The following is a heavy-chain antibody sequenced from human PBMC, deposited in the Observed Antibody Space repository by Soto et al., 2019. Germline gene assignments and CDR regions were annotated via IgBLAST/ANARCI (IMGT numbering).Heavy chain of an antibody. CDR1: GFTVSSNY. V-gene: IGHV3-53*01. Sequence: GGSLRLSCAASGFTVSSNYMSWVRQAPGKGLEWVSVIYSGGSTYYADSVKGRFTISRDNSKNTLYLQMNSLRAEDTAVYYCAREGYCTNGVCYNDYWGQGTLVTVSS. CDR3: AREGYCTNGVCYNDY. J-gene: IGHJ4*02. D-gene: IGHD2-8*01. CDR2: IYSGGST.